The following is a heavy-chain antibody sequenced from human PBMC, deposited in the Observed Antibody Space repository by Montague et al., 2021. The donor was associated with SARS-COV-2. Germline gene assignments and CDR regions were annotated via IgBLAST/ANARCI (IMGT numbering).Heavy chain of an antibody. CDR1: GGSISSFY. J-gene: IGHJ4*02. Sequence: SETLSLTCTVSGGSISSFYWSWFQQPPGKGLEWIGYISDSGSTNYNPSLKSRVTMSVDTSKNQFSLKLSSVTAADTAVYYCARGARQGYGFRLGSFDSWGQGTLVTVSS. V-gene: IGHV4-59*12. CDR3: ARGARQGYGFRLGSFDS. CDR2: ISDSGST. D-gene: IGHD3-10*01.